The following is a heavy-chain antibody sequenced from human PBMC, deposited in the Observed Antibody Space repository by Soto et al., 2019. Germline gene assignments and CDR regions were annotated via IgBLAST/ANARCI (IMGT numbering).Heavy chain of an antibody. J-gene: IGHJ4*02. CDR3: ARMIFGGNVYYLDS. Sequence: SGPTLVNPTQTLTQNCTFPGFSLTTNKMSVSWIRQPPGKALEWLARIDWDDDKFYNTSLKTRLTISKDTSKNQVLLTMTHMDPLETASFYGARMIFGGNVYYLDSWGRGPLVPGSP. V-gene: IGHV2-70*17. CDR1: GFSLTTNKMS. D-gene: IGHD3-3*01. CDR2: IDWDDDK.